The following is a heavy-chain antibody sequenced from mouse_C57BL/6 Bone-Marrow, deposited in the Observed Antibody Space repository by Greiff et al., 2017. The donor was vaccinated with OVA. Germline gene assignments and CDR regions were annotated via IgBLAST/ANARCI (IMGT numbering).Heavy chain of an antibody. J-gene: IGHJ1*03. Sequence: VQLKESRPGLLQPSKSPSITCTVSGFSLISSGVNSVRQSPGKGLEWRGVIWSGGSTDYNAAFISRLSISKDNSKSQVFFKMNSLQADDTAIYYCARNWDRAYWYFDVWGTGTTVTVSS. V-gene: IGHV2-2*01. CDR2: IWSGGST. D-gene: IGHD3-3*01. CDR3: ARNWDRAYWYFDV. CDR1: GFSLISSG.